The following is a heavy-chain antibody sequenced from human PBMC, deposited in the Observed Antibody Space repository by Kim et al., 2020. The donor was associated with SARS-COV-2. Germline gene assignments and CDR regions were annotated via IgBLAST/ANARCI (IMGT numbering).Heavy chain of an antibody. CDR2: IYYSGST. Sequence: SETLSLTCTVSGGSISSGGYYWSWIRQHPGKGLEWIGYIYYSGSTYYNPSLKSRVTISVDTSKNQFSLKLSSVTAADTAVYYCARAGALRSGEQLVPFDYWGQGTLVTVSS. V-gene: IGHV4-31*03. D-gene: IGHD6-6*01. CDR1: GGSISSGGYY. CDR3: ARAGALRSGEQLVPFDY. J-gene: IGHJ4*02.